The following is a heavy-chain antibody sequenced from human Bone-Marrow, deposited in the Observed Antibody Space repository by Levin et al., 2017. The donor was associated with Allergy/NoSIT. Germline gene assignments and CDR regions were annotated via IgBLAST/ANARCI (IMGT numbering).Heavy chain of an antibody. CDR3: ARLNNKGRSCSGGTCYFNSWFDP. D-gene: IGHD2-15*01. J-gene: IGHJ5*02. CDR2: IYYTGTI. CDR1: GGSVTSYY. Sequence: SQTLSLTCTVSGGSVTSYYWSWVRQPPGKGLEWIAYIYYTGTIDYNPSLKSRVTISVDTSKNQFSLKLTSVAAADTAVYYCARLNNKGRSCSGGTCYFNSWFDPWGQGTLVTVSS. V-gene: IGHV4-59*02.